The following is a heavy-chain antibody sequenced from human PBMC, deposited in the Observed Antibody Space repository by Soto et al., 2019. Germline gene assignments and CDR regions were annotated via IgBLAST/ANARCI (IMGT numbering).Heavy chain of an antibody. CDR1: GGSISSYY. D-gene: IGHD3-3*01. CDR3: ARSITIFGVAPDNWFDP. V-gene: IGHV4-59*01. Sequence: PSETLSLTCTVSGGSISSYYWSWIRQPPGKGLEWIGYIYYSGSTKYNPSLKSRVTISVDTSKNQFSLKLSSVTAADTAVYYCARSITIFGVAPDNWFDPWGQGTLVTVS. CDR2: IYYSGST. J-gene: IGHJ5*02.